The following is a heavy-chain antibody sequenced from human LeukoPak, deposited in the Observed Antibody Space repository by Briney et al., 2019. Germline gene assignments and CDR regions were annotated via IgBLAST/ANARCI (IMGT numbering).Heavy chain of an antibody. CDR3: ARADNGYDSLFAFDI. D-gene: IGHD5-12*01. J-gene: IGHJ3*02. Sequence: ASVKVSCKASGYTFTGYYMHWVRQAPGQGLEWMGWINPNSGGTNYAQKFQGRVTMTRDTSISTAYMELSRLRSDDTAVYYCARADNGYDSLFAFDIWGQGTMVTVSS. V-gene: IGHV1-2*02. CDR1: GYTFTGYY. CDR2: INPNSGGT.